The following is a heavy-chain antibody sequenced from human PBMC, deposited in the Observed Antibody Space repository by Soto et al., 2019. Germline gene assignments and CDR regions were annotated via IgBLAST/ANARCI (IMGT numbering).Heavy chain of an antibody. J-gene: IGHJ4*02. CDR2: IYYSGST. D-gene: IGHD5-18*01. V-gene: IGHV4-59*08. CDR1: GGSISSYY. CDR3: ARGDTAMELYFDY. Sequence: SETLSLTCTVSGGSISSYYWSWIRQPPGKGLEWIGYIYYSGSTNYNPSLKSRVTISVDTSKNQFSLKLSSVTAADTAVYYCARGDTAMELYFDYWGQGTLVTVSS.